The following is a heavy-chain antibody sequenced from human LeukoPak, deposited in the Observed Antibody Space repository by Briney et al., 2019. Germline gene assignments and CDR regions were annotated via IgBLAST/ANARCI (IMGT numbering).Heavy chain of an antibody. D-gene: IGHD5-18*01. CDR1: GFTFDDYG. CDR3: AKDNGYSYGQGFFDY. Sequence: GSLRLSCAASGFTFDDYGMSWVRQVPGKGLEWVSGINWNGSGAGYADSVKGRFTISRDNSKNSLYLQMNSLRTEDTALYYCAKDNGYSYGQGFFDYWGQGTLVTVSS. J-gene: IGHJ4*02. V-gene: IGHV3-20*04. CDR2: INWNGSGA.